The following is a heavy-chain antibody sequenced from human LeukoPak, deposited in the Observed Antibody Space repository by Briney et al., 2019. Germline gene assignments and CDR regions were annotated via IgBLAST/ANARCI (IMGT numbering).Heavy chain of an antibody. CDR1: GFTLSSYA. D-gene: IGHD3-10*01. J-gene: IGHJ6*03. CDR3: AKVMKGSERLTMVRGVIIKTAGLYYMDV. CDR2: ISDSGGST. Sequence: GGSLRLSCAASGFTLSSYAMSWVRQAPGKGLEWVSSISDSGGSTHYADSVKGRFTISRDNSKNTVYLQMNSLRAEDTAVYYCAKVMKGSERLTMVRGVIIKTAGLYYMDVWGKGTTVTVSS. V-gene: IGHV3-23*01.